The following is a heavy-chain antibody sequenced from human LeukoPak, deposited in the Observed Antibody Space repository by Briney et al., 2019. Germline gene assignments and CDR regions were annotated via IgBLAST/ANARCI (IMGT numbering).Heavy chain of an antibody. D-gene: IGHD1-26*01. CDR1: GGSISSYY. V-gene: IGHV4-4*07. CDR3: AREKGRNGWDWFDP. CDR2: IYTSGST. J-gene: IGHJ5*02. Sequence: PSETLSLTCTVSGGSISSYYWSWIRQPAGKGLEWIGRIYTSGSTNYNPSLKSRVTMSVDTSKNQFSLKLSSVTAADTAVYYCAREKGRNGWDWFDPWGQGTLATVSS.